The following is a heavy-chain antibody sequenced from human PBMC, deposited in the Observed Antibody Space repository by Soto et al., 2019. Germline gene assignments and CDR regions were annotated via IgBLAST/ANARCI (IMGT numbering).Heavy chain of an antibody. CDR1: GFTFNNYA. J-gene: IGHJ4*02. D-gene: IGHD2-2*01. CDR3: AKKYPVIIPFDY. CDR2: IGTDSNT. V-gene: IGHV3-23*01. Sequence: LRLYCAASGFTFNNYAMNWVRQPPGKGLEWVSAIGTDSNTYYADSVKGRFTISRDNSRTTLYLQMNSLRAEDTALYYGAKKYPVIIPFDYWGQGTLVTVSS.